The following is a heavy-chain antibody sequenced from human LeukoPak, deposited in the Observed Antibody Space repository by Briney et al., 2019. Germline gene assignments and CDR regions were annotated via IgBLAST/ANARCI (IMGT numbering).Heavy chain of an antibody. J-gene: IGHJ3*02. V-gene: IGHV4-59*01. D-gene: IGHD3-22*01. Sequence: PSETLSLTCTVSGDSISSYYWSWIRQPPGKGLEWIGYIYYSGSTNYNPSLKSRVTISVDTSKNQFSLKLSSVTAADTAVYYCARTTHYYDSSGYITYAFDIWGQGTMVTVSS. CDR3: ARTTHYYDSSGYITYAFDI. CDR1: GDSISSYY. CDR2: IYYSGST.